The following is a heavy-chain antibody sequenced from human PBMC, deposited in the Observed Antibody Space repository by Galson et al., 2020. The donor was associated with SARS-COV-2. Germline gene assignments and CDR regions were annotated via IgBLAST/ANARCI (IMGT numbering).Heavy chain of an antibody. CDR1: GFTFSSYG. CDR2: ISYDGSNK. CDR3: ARATTSNYYYGMDV. V-gene: IGHV3-30*03. D-gene: IGHD5-12*01. Sequence: TGGSLRLSCAASGFTFSSYGMHWVRQAPGKGLEWVAVISYDGSNKYYADSVKGRFTISRDNSKNTLYLQMNSLRAEDTAVYYCARATTSNYYYGMDVWGQGTTVTVSS. J-gene: IGHJ6*02.